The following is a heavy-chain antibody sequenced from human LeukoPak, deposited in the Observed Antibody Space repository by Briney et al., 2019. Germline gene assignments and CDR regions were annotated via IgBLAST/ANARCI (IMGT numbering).Heavy chain of an antibody. V-gene: IGHV3-23*01. CDR1: GFRFSSYA. Sequence: GGSLRLACAASGFRFSSYAMSWVRQAPGKGLEWVSAISGSGVSTYYADSVKGRFTVSRDNSKNTLYLQMSSLRAEDTAVYYCAKDERNWNYNLASQTYDWGQGTLVTVSS. CDR2: ISGSGVST. CDR3: AKDERNWNYNLASQTYD. J-gene: IGHJ4*02. D-gene: IGHD1-7*01.